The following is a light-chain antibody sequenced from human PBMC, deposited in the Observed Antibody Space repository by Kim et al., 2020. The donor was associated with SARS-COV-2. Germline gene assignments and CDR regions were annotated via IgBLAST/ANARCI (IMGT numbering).Light chain of an antibody. Sequence: GQSITLSCTGTSSEVGSYNLVSWYQQHPGKAPKLMIDEVSKRPSGVSNRFSGSKSGNTASLTISGLQAEDEADYYCCSYAGSSTWVFGGGTQLTV. CDR2: EVS. CDR1: SSEVGSYNL. CDR3: CSYAGSSTWV. J-gene: IGLJ3*02. V-gene: IGLV2-23*02.